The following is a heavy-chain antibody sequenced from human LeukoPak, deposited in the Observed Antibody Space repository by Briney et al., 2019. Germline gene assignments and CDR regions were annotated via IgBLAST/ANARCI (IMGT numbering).Heavy chain of an antibody. V-gene: IGHV1-69*01. CDR3: ARGFVVPAAMYYYYGMDV. CDR2: IIPIFGTA. Sequence: GSSVKVSCKASGGTFSSYAISWVRQAPGQGLEWMGGIIPIFGTANYAQKFQGRVTITADESTSTAYMELSSLRSEGTAVYYCARGFVVPAAMYYYYGMDVWGQGTTVTVSS. CDR1: GGTFSSYA. D-gene: IGHD2-2*01. J-gene: IGHJ6*02.